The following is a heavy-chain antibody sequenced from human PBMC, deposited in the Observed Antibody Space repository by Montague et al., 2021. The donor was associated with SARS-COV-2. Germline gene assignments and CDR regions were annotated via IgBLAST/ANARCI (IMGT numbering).Heavy chain of an antibody. CDR1: GGSFSEYF. Sequence: SETLSLTCAVYGGSFSEYFWPWIRQPPGTGLEWIGEINHRGTSNYNPSPKSRVSIPVDTSKNQFSLYLGSVTAADTAVYYCARGRQHFNMIVVVMTGGEYYFHYWGPGTLVTVAS. V-gene: IGHV4-34*01. CDR2: INHRGTS. CDR3: ARGRQHFNMIVVVMTGGEYYFHY. J-gene: IGHJ4*02. D-gene: IGHD3-22*01.